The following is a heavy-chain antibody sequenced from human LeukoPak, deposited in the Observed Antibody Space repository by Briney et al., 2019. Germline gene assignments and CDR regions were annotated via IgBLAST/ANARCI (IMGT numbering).Heavy chain of an antibody. V-gene: IGHV1-69*05. D-gene: IGHD2-2*01. J-gene: IGHJ5*02. CDR2: IIPIFGTA. CDR3: ARHALGYCSSTSCPNWFDP. Sequence: ASVKVSCKASGGTFSSYAISWARQAPGQGLEWMGGIIPIFGTANYAQKFQGRVTITTDESTSTAYMELSSLRSEDTAVYYCARHALGYCSSTSCPNWFDPWGQGTLVTVSS. CDR1: GGTFSSYA.